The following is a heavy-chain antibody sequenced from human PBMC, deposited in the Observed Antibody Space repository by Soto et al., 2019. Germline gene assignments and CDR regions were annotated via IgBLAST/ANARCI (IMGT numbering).Heavy chain of an antibody. D-gene: IGHD3-3*01. J-gene: IGHJ5*02. CDR1: GGSFSGYY. Sequence: PSETLSLTCAVYGGSFSGYYWSWIRQPPGKGLEWIGEINHSGSTNYNPSLKSRVTISVDTSKNQFSLKLSSVTAADTAVYYCARGRPVTIFGVVIIEGNWFDPWGQGTLVT. CDR2: INHSGST. CDR3: ARGRPVTIFGVVIIEGNWFDP. V-gene: IGHV4-34*01.